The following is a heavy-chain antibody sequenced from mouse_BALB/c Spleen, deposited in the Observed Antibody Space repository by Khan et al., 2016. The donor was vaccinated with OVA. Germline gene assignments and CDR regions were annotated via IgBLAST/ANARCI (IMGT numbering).Heavy chain of an antibody. D-gene: IGHD1-2*01. Sequence: EVQLQESGPGLVKPSQSLSLTCTVTGYSITSGYGWNWIRQFPGNKLEWMGYISYSGSTNYNPSLKSRISITCDPSKNHFFLQLNSVTTEDTATYYCARTARIKYWGQGTTLTVSS. CDR2: ISYSGST. CDR1: GYSITSGYG. V-gene: IGHV3-2*02. CDR3: ARTARIKY. J-gene: IGHJ2*01.